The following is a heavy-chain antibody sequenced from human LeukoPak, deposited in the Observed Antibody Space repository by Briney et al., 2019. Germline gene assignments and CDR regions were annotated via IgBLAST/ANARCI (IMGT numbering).Heavy chain of an antibody. CDR1: GGSISSSSYY. D-gene: IGHD6-13*01. V-gene: IGHV4-39*07. CDR2: IYYSGST. CDR3: ARGIRPSPRGSSSWPKLSFDY. J-gene: IGHJ4*02. Sequence: SETLSLTCTVSGGSISSSSYYWGWIRQPPGKGLEWIGSIYYSGSTYYNPSLKSRVTISVDTSKNQFSLKLSSVTAADTAVYYCARGIRPSPRGSSSWPKLSFDYWGQGTLVTVSS.